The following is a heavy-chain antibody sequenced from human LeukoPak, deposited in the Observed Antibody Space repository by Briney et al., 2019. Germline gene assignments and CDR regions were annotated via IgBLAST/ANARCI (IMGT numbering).Heavy chain of an antibody. V-gene: IGHV3-7*01. CDR1: GFTFSSYW. D-gene: IGHD6-13*01. Sequence: GRSLRLSCAASGFTFSSYWMTWVRQAPGKGLEWVANMKKDGSERYYVDSVKGRFTISRDNAENSLYLQMNSLRAEDTAVYFCARGTIGAPGLGYWGQGTLVTVSS. J-gene: IGHJ4*02. CDR2: MKKDGSER. CDR3: ARGTIGAPGLGY.